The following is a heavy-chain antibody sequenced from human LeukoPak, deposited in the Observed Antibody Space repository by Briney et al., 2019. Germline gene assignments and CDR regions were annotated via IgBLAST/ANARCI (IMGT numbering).Heavy chain of an antibody. CDR2: TYYRAKWYN. CDR3: ARDPRLLLGFDY. Sequence: SQTLSLTCAISGDSVSSNGAAWNWIRQSPSRGLEWLGRTYYRAKWYNDYAVSVKSRITINPDTSKNHFSLQLNSVTPEDTAVYYCARDPRLLLGFDYWGQGTLVTVSS. D-gene: IGHD2-8*02. CDR1: GDSVSSNGAA. V-gene: IGHV6-1*01. J-gene: IGHJ4*02.